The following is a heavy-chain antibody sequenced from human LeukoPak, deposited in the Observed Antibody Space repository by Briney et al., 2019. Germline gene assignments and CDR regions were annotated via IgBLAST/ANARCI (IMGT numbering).Heavy chain of an antibody. V-gene: IGHV1-46*01. D-gene: IGHD3-10*01. CDR2: INPSCGST. Sequence: ASVKVSCKASGYTFTSYYMHWVRQAPGQGLEGMGIINPSCGSTNYAQKFQGRVTMTRDTSTNTVYMELSSLRSEDTAVYYCARGPSITMVRGGQWYYYMDVWGKGTTVTISS. J-gene: IGHJ6*03. CDR3: ARGPSITMVRGGQWYYYMDV. CDR1: GYTFTSYY.